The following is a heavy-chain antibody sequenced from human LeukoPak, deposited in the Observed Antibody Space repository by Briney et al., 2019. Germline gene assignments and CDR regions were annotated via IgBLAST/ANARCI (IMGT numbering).Heavy chain of an antibody. Sequence: PGGSLRLSCAASGFTFNSYAMSWVRQAPGKGLEWVSAISGSGGSTYYADSMKGRFTISRDNSKNTLYLQINSLRAEDTAVYYCAKETASDFGGAVDYWGQGTLVTVSS. CDR1: GFTFNSYA. V-gene: IGHV3-23*01. J-gene: IGHJ4*02. CDR3: AKETASDFGGAVDY. CDR2: ISGSGGST. D-gene: IGHD3-10*01.